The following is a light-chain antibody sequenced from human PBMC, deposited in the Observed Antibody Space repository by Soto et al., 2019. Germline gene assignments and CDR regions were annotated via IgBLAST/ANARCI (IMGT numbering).Light chain of an antibody. CDR1: QSIGNS. Sequence: DIHMTQSPSSLSASVGDRVTITCRASQSIGNSLTWYQQKPGKAPKLLIYGSSTLHGGVPSRFSGSGSGTEFAHTISRPQPEDYATDYCQHSYTTHTTFGQGPRLYSK. V-gene: IGKV1-39*01. J-gene: IGKJ5*01. CDR3: QHSYTTHTT. CDR2: GSS.